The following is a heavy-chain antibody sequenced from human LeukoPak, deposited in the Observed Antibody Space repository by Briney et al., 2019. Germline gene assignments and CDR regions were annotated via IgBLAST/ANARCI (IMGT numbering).Heavy chain of an antibody. CDR1: GYSFTSYW. J-gene: IGHJ5*02. Sequence: GESLKISCKGSGYSFTSYWIGWVRQMPGKGLEWMGIIYPGDSDTRYSPSFQGQVTISADKSISTAYLQWSSLKASDTAMYYCARRRSKGYSGPYAYNWFDPWGQGTLVTVSS. D-gene: IGHD1-26*01. V-gene: IGHV5-51*01. CDR3: ARRRSKGYSGPYAYNWFDP. CDR2: IYPGDSDT.